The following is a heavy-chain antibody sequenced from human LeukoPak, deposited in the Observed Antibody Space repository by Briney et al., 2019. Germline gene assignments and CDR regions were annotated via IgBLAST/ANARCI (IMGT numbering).Heavy chain of an antibody. CDR3: ARRTTDQYDFWSGYYYY. Sequence: ASVKVSCKASGYTFTGYYMHWVRQAPGQGLGWMGWVNPNSGGTNYAQKFQGRVTMTRDTSISTAYMELSRLRSDDTAVYYCARRTTDQYDFWSGYYYYWGQGTLVTVSS. D-gene: IGHD3-3*01. CDR1: GYTFTGYY. J-gene: IGHJ4*02. V-gene: IGHV1-2*02. CDR2: VNPNSGGT.